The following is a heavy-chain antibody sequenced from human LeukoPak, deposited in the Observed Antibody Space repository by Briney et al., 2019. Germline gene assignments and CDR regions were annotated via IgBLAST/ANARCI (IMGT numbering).Heavy chain of an antibody. D-gene: IGHD6-19*01. V-gene: IGHV3-30*18. J-gene: IGHJ6*02. CDR1: GVTFSTFE. Sequence: GGSLRLSCAASGVTFSTFEVNWVRQAPGKGLEWVAVTSSDGSNKYYVDSVKGRFTISRDNSKDTLYLQMNSLRVEDTAVYYCAKDPIAVAGNNYYRMDVWGQGTTVTVSS. CDR3: AKDPIAVAGNNYYRMDV. CDR2: TSSDGSNK.